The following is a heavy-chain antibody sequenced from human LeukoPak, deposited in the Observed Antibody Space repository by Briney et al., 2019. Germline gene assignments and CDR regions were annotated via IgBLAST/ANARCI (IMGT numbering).Heavy chain of an antibody. CDR1: GGPMSGDSLTESNYY. V-gene: IGHV4-39*07. CDR3: ARDGGYDFWSGYTDY. CDR2: VYFSGYT. J-gene: IGHJ4*02. Sequence: SETLSLTCTVSGGPMSGDSLTESNYYWVWIRQPPGKGLEWIGSVYFSGYTYYNPSLKSRVTISVDRSKNQFSLKLSSVTAADTAVYYCARDGGYDFWSGYTDYWGQGTLVTVSS. D-gene: IGHD3-3*01.